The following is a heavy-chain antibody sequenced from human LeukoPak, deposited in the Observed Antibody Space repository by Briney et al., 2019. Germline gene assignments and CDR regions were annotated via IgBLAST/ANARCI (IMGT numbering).Heavy chain of an antibody. CDR3: ARDASPGDDSPWFDAFDL. D-gene: IGHD3-10*01. V-gene: IGHV3-7*01. CDR2: INGDGSVQ. J-gene: IGHJ3*01. CDR1: GFIISTSW. Sequence: GGSLRLSCAASGFIISTSWMTWVRQAPGKGLEWVANINGDGSVQHYMDSMKGRFTISRDNAKNSLSLQMNSLRVEDTALYYCARDASPGDDSPWFDAFDLWGHGTMVTVSS.